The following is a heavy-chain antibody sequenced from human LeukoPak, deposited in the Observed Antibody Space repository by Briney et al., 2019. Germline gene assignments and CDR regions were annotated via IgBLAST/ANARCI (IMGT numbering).Heavy chain of an antibody. V-gene: IGHV3-53*01. D-gene: IGHD3-22*01. CDR1: GFTVSSNY. Sequence: PGGSLRLSCAASGFTVSSNYMSWVRQAPGKGLEWVSVIYSGGSTYYADSVKDRFTISRDNSKNTLYLQMNSLRAEDTAVYYCAKSQGAEITMIVVVPTPFDYWGQGTLVTVSS. CDR2: IYSGGST. J-gene: IGHJ4*02. CDR3: AKSQGAEITMIVVVPTPFDY.